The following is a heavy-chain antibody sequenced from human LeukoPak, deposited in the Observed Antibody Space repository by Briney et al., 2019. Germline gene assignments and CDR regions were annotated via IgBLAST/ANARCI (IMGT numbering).Heavy chain of an antibody. V-gene: IGHV3-30*02. CDR3: ASRATVTTSLYFED. CDR2: IRYDGSNK. CDR1: GFTFSSYG. J-gene: IGHJ4*02. Sequence: PGGSLRLSCAASGFTFSSYGMHWVRQAPGKGLEWVAFIRYDGSNKYYADSVKGRFTISRDNSKNTLYLQMNSLRADDTAVYYCASRATVTTSLYFEDWGQGTLVTVSS. D-gene: IGHD4-17*01.